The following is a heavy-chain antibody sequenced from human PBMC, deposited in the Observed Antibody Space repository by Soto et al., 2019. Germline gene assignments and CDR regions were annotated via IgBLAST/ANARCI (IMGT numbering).Heavy chain of an antibody. V-gene: IGHV4-34*01. J-gene: IGHJ6*03. D-gene: IGHD2-15*01. Sequence: PSQTLSLTCAVYGGSFSGYYWSWIRQPPGKGLEWIGEINHSGSTNYNPSLKSRVTISVDTSKNQFSLKLSSVTAADTAVYYCARGRGYCSGGSCYEGYYYYMDVCGKGTTVTVSS. CDR1: GGSFSGYY. CDR2: INHSGST. CDR3: ARGRGYCSGGSCYEGYYYYMDV.